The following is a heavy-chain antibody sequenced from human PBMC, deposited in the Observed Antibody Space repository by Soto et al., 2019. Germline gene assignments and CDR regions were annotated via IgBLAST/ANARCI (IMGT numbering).Heavy chain of an antibody. Sequence: SETLSLTCAVYGGSFSGYYWSWIRQPPGKGLEWIGEINHSGSSNYHPSLKSRATIPVDTSKNQFSLKRSSVTAAGTAVYYCARGTDVVGVRATRRDNSVDPWGQGCLVTVSA. CDR2: INHSGSS. CDR3: ARGTDVVGVRATRRDNSVDP. J-gene: IGHJ5*01. CDR1: GGSFSGYY. V-gene: IGHV4-34*01. D-gene: IGHD2-15*01.